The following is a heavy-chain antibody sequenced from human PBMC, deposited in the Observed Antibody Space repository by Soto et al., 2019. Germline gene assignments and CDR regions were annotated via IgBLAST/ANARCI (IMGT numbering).Heavy chain of an antibody. J-gene: IGHJ4*02. CDR1: GFTFSSYA. D-gene: IGHD6-25*01. CDR2: ISGSGGTT. V-gene: IGHV3-23*01. Sequence: EVQLLESGGGLVQPGRSLRHSCAASGFTFSSYAMSWVRQAPGKGLEWVSAISGSGGTTYYADSVKGRFTISRDHSKNTLFLQMNCLRAEDTAVYYCAKFFVETGGSSGWPWSFHYWGQGTLVTVSS. CDR3: AKFFVETGGSSGWPWSFHY.